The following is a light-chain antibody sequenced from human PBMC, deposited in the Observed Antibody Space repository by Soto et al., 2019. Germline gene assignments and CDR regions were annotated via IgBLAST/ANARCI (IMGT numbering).Light chain of an antibody. Sequence: DIQLTQSPSFLSASVGDRVTITCRASHDICSYLTWYQQKQGKAPTVXIYAASTLQGGVRSRFSGSGSGTEFTLTISSLQSEDFASYYCQQHKDYPLTFGRGTRLEIK. J-gene: IGKJ5*01. CDR3: QQHKDYPLT. CDR1: HDICSY. CDR2: AAS. V-gene: IGKV1-9*01.